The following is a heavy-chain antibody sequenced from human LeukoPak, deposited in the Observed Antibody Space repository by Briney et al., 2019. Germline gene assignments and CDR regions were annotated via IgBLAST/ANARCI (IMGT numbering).Heavy chain of an antibody. CDR1: GCSISSYY. Sequence: PSETLSLTCTVSGCSISSYYWSWIRQSPGKGLEWIGYIYYSGSTNYNSSFKSRVTITIDTSKNQFALRLSSVTAADTAVYYCAIVTEYMIEVQFDYWGQGTLLTVSS. CDR2: IYYSGST. D-gene: IGHD3-22*01. CDR3: AIVTEYMIEVQFDY. J-gene: IGHJ4*02. V-gene: IGHV4-59*01.